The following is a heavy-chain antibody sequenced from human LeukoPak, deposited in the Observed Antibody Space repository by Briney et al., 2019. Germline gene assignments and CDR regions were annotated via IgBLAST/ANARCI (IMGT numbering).Heavy chain of an antibody. D-gene: IGHD6-6*01. CDR3: ARDLSSSSTAYFQH. CDR2: ISSSSSYI. J-gene: IGHJ1*01. Sequence: PGGSLRLSCAASGFTFSSYSMNWVRQVPGKGLEWVSSISSSSSYIYYADSVKGRFTTSRDNAKNSLYLQMNSLRAEDTAVYYCARDLSSSSTAYFQHWGQGTLVTVSS. CDR1: GFTFSSYS. V-gene: IGHV3-21*01.